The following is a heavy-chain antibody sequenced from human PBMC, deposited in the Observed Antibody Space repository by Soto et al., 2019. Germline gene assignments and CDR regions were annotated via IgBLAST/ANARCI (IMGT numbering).Heavy chain of an antibody. CDR3: ARREEDYYDSSGYLNWFDP. CDR2: IYPGDSDT. D-gene: IGHD3-22*01. V-gene: IGHV5-51*01. J-gene: IGHJ5*02. CDR1: GYSFTSYW. Sequence: GESLKISCKGSGYSFTSYWIGWVRQMPGKGLEWMGIIYPGDSDTRYSPSFQGQVTIPADKSISTAYLQWSSLKASDTAMYYCARREEDYYDSSGYLNWFDPWGQGTLVTVSS.